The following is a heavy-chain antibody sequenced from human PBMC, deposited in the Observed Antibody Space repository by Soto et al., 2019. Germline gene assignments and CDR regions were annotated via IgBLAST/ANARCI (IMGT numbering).Heavy chain of an antibody. D-gene: IGHD7-27*01. CDR1: GGSINTVNYF. J-gene: IGHJ4*02. V-gene: IGHV4-30-4*01. Sequence: QVQLQESGPGLVKPSQTLSLTCTVSGGSINTVNYFWSWIRQSPDKGLEWIGHIYNGGTIYSNPSLTGRVTMSVDTSNNQFSLTLNSVSAADTAVYFCAGGPSGDKVDSWGQGALVTVSS. CDR2: IYNGGTI. CDR3: AGGPSGDKVDS.